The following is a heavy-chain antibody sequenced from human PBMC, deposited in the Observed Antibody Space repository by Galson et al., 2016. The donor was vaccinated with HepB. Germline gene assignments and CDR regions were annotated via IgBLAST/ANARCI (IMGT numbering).Heavy chain of an antibody. CDR3: VKGKATIYF. Sequence: SLRLSCAASGFMFENFPMHWVRQAPGKGLERVSGISWRSGTIDYADSVQGRFTISRDNAKNSLYLHMTSLRPEDTAFYYCVKGKATIYFWGQGTLVIVS. J-gene: IGHJ4*02. D-gene: IGHD5-24*01. V-gene: IGHV3-9*01. CDR2: ISWRSGTI. CDR1: GFMFENFP.